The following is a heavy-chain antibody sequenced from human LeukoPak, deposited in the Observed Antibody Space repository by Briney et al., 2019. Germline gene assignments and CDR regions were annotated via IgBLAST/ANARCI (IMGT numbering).Heavy chain of an antibody. Sequence: ASVKVSCKASGYTFTSYDIKWVRQATGQGLEWMGRMNPNSGNTGYAQKFQGRVTMTRNTSISTAYMDLSSLTSEDTAVYYCARDGGHYYDSSGYYYYFDYWGQGTLVTVSS. D-gene: IGHD3-22*01. CDR1: GYTFTSYD. J-gene: IGHJ4*02. V-gene: IGHV1-8*01. CDR2: MNPNSGNT. CDR3: ARDGGHYYDSSGYYYYFDY.